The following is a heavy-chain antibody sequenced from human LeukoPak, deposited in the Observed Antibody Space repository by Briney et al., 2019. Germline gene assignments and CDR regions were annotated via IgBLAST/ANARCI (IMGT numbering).Heavy chain of an antibody. CDR2: INHSGST. Sequence: SETLSLTCAVYGGSFSGYYWSWIRQPPGKGLEWIGEINHSGSTNYNPSLKSRVTISVDTSKNQFSLKLSSVTAADTAVYYCARGSTYYESSGQVPFDYWGQGTLVTVSS. D-gene: IGHD3-22*01. J-gene: IGHJ4*02. CDR3: ARGSTYYESSGQVPFDY. CDR1: GGSFSGYY. V-gene: IGHV4-34*01.